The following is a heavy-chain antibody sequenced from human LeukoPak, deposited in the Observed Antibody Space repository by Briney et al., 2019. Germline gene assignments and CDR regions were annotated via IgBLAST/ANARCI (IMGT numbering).Heavy chain of an antibody. CDR2: VSKDGSTR. CDR1: GFSFNDYS. J-gene: IGHJ4*02. Sequence: EGSLRLSCAASGFSFNDYSMHWARQAPGKGLEWVAVVSKDGSTRVYTDSVKGRFTISRDNSKNTLYLQMNSLRVEDTAVYNCARDGAAAGTLDFWGRGTLVTVSS. CDR3: ARDGAAAGTLDF. D-gene: IGHD6-13*01. V-gene: IGHV3-30*04.